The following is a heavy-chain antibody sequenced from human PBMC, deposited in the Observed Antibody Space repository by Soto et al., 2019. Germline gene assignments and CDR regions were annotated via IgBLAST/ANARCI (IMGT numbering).Heavy chain of an antibody. CDR1: GGSISSYY. D-gene: IGHD3-10*01. Sequence: PSETLSLTCTVSGGSISSYYWSWIRQPPGKGLEWIGYIYYSGSTNYNPSLKSRVTISVDTSKNQFSLKLSSVTAADTAVYYCARENSPYYYGSGSYVDYGGQGTLVTVSS. CDR3: ARENSPYYYGSGSYVDY. CDR2: IYYSGST. V-gene: IGHV4-59*12. J-gene: IGHJ4*02.